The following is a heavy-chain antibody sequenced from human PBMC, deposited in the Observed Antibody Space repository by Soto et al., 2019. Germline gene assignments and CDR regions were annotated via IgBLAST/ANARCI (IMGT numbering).Heavy chain of an antibody. CDR3: ARDGSKIDGYGVQLGY. V-gene: IGHV1-8*01. Sequence: QVQLVQSGAEVKKPGASVKVSCKASGYTFTSYDINWVRQATGQGLEWMGRMNPNSGDTGLAQKFQGRTTMTRNTSITTAYMELSSLRSEDTAVYYCARDGSKIDGYGVQLGYWGQGTVVTVSS. CDR2: MNPNSGDT. D-gene: IGHD4-17*01. CDR1: GYTFTSYD. J-gene: IGHJ4*02.